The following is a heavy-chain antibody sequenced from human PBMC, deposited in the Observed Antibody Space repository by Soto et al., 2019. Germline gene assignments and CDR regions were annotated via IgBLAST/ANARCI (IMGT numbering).Heavy chain of an antibody. J-gene: IGHJ4*02. CDR2: INHSGST. Sequence: SETLSLTCAVYGGSFSGYYWSWIRQPPGKGLEWIGEINHSGSTNYNPSLKRRVTISVDTSKNQFSLKLSSVTAADTAVYYCASSDFWSGYPKLDYWGQGTLATVSS. CDR3: ASSDFWSGYPKLDY. CDR1: GGSFSGYY. V-gene: IGHV4-34*01. D-gene: IGHD3-3*01.